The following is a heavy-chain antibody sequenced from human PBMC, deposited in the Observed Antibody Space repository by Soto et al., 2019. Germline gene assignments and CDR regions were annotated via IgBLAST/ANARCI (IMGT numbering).Heavy chain of an antibody. D-gene: IGHD3-10*01. CDR3: AREGEELGYYYYGMDV. J-gene: IGHJ6*02. CDR2: IYHSGST. CDR1: GRPISIGGYS. V-gene: IGHV4-30-2*01. Sequence: TLSLTCDVFGRPISIGGYSWSWIRYPSGKGLELIGYIYHSGSTYYNPSLKSRVTISVVRSKNQFSLKLSSVTASDTAVYYCAREGEELGYYYYGMDVWGQGTTVT.